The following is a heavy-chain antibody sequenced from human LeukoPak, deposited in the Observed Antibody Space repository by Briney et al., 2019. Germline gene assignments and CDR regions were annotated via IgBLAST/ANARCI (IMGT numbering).Heavy chain of an antibody. D-gene: IGHD4-23*01. J-gene: IGHJ2*01. V-gene: IGHV1-18*01. CDR1: GYTFTNYG. CDR2: ISTYNGNT. CDR3: ARAEYGGNSGWYFDL. Sequence: ASVKVSCKASGYTFTNYGISWVRQAPGQGLEWMGRISTYNGNTNYAQMVQGRVTMTTDTSTSTAYMELRSLRSDDTAVYYCARAEYGGNSGWYFDLWGRGTLVTVSS.